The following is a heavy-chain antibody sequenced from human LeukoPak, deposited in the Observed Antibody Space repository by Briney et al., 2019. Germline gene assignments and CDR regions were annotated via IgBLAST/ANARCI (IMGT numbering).Heavy chain of an antibody. D-gene: IGHD3-10*01. V-gene: IGHV4-30-4*08. Sequence: PSETLSLTCTVSGGSISSGDYYWSWIRQPPGKGLEWIGYIYYNGSTYYNPSLKSRVTISVDTSKNQFSLKLSSVTAADAAVYYCARTSLGGAWFDPWGQGTLVTVSS. CDR2: IYYNGST. CDR1: GGSISSGDYY. CDR3: ARTSLGGAWFDP. J-gene: IGHJ5*02.